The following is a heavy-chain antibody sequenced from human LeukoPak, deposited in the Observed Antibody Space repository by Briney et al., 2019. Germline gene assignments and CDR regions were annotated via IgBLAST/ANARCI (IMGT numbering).Heavy chain of an antibody. CDR2: IYSPGTT. V-gene: IGHV4-59*02. CDR1: GASVSSLH. CDR3: TKGYYEPFDS. D-gene: IGHD3-16*01. Sequence: SETLSLTCSVSGASVSSLHWNWIRQSPGKGLEWIGNIYSPGTTKYNPSLKSRVTLSLDTSKNQFPLRRTSVTAADTAVYFCTKGYYEPFDSWGQGILVTVSS. J-gene: IGHJ4*02.